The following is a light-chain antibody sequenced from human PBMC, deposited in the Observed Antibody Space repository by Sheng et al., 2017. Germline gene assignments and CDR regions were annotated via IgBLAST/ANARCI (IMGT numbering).Light chain of an antibody. CDR1: QNIRRW. CDR3: QQADSFPYT. V-gene: IGKV1D-12*01. Sequence: DIQMTQFPSSVSASVVDRVSITCRASQNIRRWLAWYQQKPGKAPKLLIYVASTLQSGVPSRFSGSGSGTDFTLHIDSLQPEDFGTYFCQQADSFPYTFGQGTKLDIK. CDR2: VAS. J-gene: IGKJ2*01.